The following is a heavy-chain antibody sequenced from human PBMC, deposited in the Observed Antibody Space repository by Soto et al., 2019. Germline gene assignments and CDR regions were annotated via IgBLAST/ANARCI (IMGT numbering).Heavy chain of an antibody. V-gene: IGHV1-69*06. CDR2: IIPFFNKA. CDR3: ARGVAGVAFDS. D-gene: IGHD3-16*01. CDR1: AGTFSNFA. J-gene: IGHJ4*02. Sequence: QVQVVQSGAEVKKPGSSVKVSCQTPAGTFSNFAINWVRQAPGQGLEWMGEIIPFFNKANYARNFQGRVTITADKSSGTAYMELRSLRSDDTAMFYCARGVAGVAFDSWGQGTLVTVSS.